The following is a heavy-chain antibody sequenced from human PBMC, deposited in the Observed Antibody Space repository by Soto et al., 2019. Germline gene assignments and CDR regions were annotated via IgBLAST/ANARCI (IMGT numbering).Heavy chain of an antibody. Sequence: PSQTLSLTCVISGDSVSSNNAAWNWIRQSPSRGLEWLGRTYYRSRWYNDYAVSVKSRITVNPDTSKNQFSLQLTSVTPEDTAVYYCAGTTSQYCYYMDVWGKGTTVTVPS. CDR3: AGTTSQYCYYMDV. CDR1: GDSVSSNNAA. D-gene: IGHD1-1*01. CDR2: TYYRSRWYN. V-gene: IGHV6-1*01. J-gene: IGHJ6*03.